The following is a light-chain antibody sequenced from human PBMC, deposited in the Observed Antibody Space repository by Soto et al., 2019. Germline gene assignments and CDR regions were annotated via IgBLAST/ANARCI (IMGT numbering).Light chain of an antibody. J-gene: IGKJ1*01. CDR3: QQYSHWPRT. CDR2: GAS. CDR1: QSVSSN. Sequence: EIVLTQSPATVSVSPGEGATLSCRASQSVSSNLAWYQQKPGQAPRLLMYGASTRATGITDRFSGSGSGTEFTLTISSLQSEDFAFYYCQQYSHWPRTFGQGTKVDIK. V-gene: IGKV3-15*01.